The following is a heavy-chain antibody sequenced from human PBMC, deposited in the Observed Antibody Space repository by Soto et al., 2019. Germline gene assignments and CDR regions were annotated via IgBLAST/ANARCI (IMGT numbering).Heavy chain of an antibody. CDR2: ISGSGGST. D-gene: IGHD3-3*01. V-gene: IGHV3-23*01. Sequence: GGPMRLSCAASGFTFSSYAMSWVRKAKGKGLEWVSAISGSGGSTYYADSVKGRFTISRDNSKNTLYLQMNSLRAEDTAVYYCAKCITIFGVVAKGFDYWGQGTLVTVSS. CDR1: GFTFSSYA. J-gene: IGHJ4*02. CDR3: AKCITIFGVVAKGFDY.